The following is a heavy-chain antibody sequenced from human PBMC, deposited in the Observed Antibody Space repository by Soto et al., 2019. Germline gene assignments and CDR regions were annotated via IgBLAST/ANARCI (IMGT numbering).Heavy chain of an antibody. D-gene: IGHD2-2*01. CDR1: GFTFSDYW. V-gene: IGHV3-7*01. J-gene: IGHJ4*02. CDR3: ARLPPLEGRYYFEY. Sequence: GGSLRLSCAASGFTFSDYWMSWVRQTPGKGLEWLANINQDGSGKYYVDSVKGRFTISRDNAKNSLYLQMNSLRAEDTAVYYCARLPPLEGRYYFEYWGQGTLVTVSS. CDR2: INQDGSGK.